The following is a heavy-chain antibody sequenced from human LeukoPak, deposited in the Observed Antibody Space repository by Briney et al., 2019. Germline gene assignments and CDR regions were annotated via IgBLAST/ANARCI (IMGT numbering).Heavy chain of an antibody. CDR1: GDTFTTYA. D-gene: IGHD1-20*01. CDR2: VIPVFGTA. J-gene: IGHJ4*02. Sequence: SVKVSCKASGDTFTTYAFSWVRQAPGKGLEWMGGVIPVFGTADYAQKFQGRVSITADESTNMAYMELHSLRFEDTAVYYCARAAINGRVYYFDYWGQGTLFTVSS. V-gene: IGHV1-69*13. CDR3: ARAAINGRVYYFDY.